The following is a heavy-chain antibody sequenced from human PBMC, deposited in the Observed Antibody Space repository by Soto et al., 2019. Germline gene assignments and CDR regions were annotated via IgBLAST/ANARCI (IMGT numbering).Heavy chain of an antibody. CDR3: ARRYGGTFDY. CDR2: IYYSGST. Sequence: QVQLQESGPGLVKPSETLSLTCTVSGGSISSYYWSWIRQPPGKGLEWIGYIYYSGSTNYNPSLTSRVTISVDTSKNQFSLKLGSVTAADTAVYYCARRYGGTFDYWGQGTLVTVSS. CDR1: GGSISSYY. D-gene: IGHD2-15*01. J-gene: IGHJ4*02. V-gene: IGHV4-59*08.